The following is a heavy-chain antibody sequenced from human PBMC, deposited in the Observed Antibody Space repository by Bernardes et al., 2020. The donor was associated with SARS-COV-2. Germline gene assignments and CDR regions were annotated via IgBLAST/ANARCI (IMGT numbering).Heavy chain of an antibody. D-gene: IGHD4-17*01. CDR2: IWHDGSRE. CDR3: ATEDGEWLES. J-gene: IGHJ5*01. Sequence: SRRLSFASSGFTFRAYTIHWVLPSPGKGLEWVAVIWHDGSREYYVDSVKGRFAISRDNSNNTLYLQMNNLRVEDTALYRCATEDGEWLESWGQGTLVTVSS. CDR1: GFTFRAYT. V-gene: IGHV3-33*01.